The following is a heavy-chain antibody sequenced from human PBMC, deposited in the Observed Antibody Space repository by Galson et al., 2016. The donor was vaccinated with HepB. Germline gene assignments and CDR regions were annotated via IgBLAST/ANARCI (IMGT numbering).Heavy chain of an antibody. J-gene: IGHJ2*01. Sequence: QSGAEVKKPGESLKISCKGSGYSFTSYWIGWVRQMPGKGLEWMGIIYPGDSDTRYSPSFQGHVTISVDKSISTAYLQWSSLKASDTAMYYCATQGAYGDYGRWYFDLWGRGTLVTVSS. CDR1: GYSFTSYW. D-gene: IGHD4-17*01. CDR3: ATQGAYGDYGRWYFDL. V-gene: IGHV5-51*01. CDR2: IYPGDSDT.